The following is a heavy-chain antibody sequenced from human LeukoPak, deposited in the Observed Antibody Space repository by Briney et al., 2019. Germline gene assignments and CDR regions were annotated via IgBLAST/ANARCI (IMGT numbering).Heavy chain of an antibody. CDR3: AKVSDDILTGYYDFDY. D-gene: IGHD3-9*01. Sequence: PGGSLRLSCAASGFTFSSYGMSWVRQAPGKGLEWVSAISGSGGSTYYADSVKGRFTISRDNSKNTLYLQMNSLRAEDTAVYYCAKVSDDILTGYYDFDYWGQGTLVTVSS. CDR2: ISGSGGST. V-gene: IGHV3-23*01. CDR1: GFTFSSYG. J-gene: IGHJ4*02.